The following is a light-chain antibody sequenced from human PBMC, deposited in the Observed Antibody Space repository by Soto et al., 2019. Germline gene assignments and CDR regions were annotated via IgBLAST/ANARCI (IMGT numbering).Light chain of an antibody. CDR2: KAS. CDR1: QTISSW. J-gene: IGKJ5*01. Sequence: DIQMTQSPSTMSASVGDRVTITCRASQTISSWLAWYQQKPGKAPKLLIYKASTLKSGVPSRFSGSGSGTEFTLTISSLQPDDFATYYCQQLHSYPFTFGQGTRLEIK. V-gene: IGKV1-5*03. CDR3: QQLHSYPFT.